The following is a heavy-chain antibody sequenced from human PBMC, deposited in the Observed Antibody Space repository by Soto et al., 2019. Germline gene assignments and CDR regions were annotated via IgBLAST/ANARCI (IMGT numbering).Heavy chain of an antibody. CDR2: IYYSGST. V-gene: IGHV4-30-4*01. Sequence: SETLSLTCTVSGGSISSGDYYWSWIRQPPGKGLEWIGYIYYSGSTYYNPSLKSRVTISVDTSKSQFSLKLSSVTAADTAVYYCAISPFSTGTSLYWGQGTLVTVSS. CDR3: AISPFSTGTSLY. J-gene: IGHJ4*02. D-gene: IGHD1-7*01. CDR1: GGSISSGDYY.